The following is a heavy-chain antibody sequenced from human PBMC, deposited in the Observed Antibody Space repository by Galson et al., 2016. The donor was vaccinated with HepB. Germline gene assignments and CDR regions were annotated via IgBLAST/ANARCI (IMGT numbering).Heavy chain of an antibody. J-gene: IGHJ6*02. CDR1: GFTFNSYA. CDR3: AKDRLQFNYLGYYYGMDV. Sequence: SLRLSCAASGFTFNSYAMHWVRQAPGRGLEWVTIISYDGDNEHYADAVKGRFTISRDNSKNTLYLQMDSLRVEDTAVYYCAKDRLQFNYLGYYYGMDVWSQGTTVTVSS. D-gene: IGHD7-27*01. V-gene: IGHV3-30*18. CDR2: ISYDGDNE.